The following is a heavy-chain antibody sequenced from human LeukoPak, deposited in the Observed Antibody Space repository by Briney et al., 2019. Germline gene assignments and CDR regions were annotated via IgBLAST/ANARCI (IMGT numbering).Heavy chain of an antibody. CDR2: IYYSGST. D-gene: IGHD2-21*02. CDR1: GGSISSSNW. CDR3: ARVRNVVVTAIIDY. Sequence: SETLSLTCAVSGGSISSSNWWSWVRQPPGKGLEWIGEIYYSGSTNYNPSLKSRVTISVDKSKNQFSLKLSSVTAADTAVYYCARVRNVVVTAIIDYWGQGTLVTVSS. J-gene: IGHJ4*02. V-gene: IGHV4-4*02.